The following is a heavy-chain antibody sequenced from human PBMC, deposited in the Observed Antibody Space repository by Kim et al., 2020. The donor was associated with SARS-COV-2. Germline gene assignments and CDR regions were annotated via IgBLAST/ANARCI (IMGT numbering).Heavy chain of an antibody. CDR3: ARAAQPSMVRGPADY. D-gene: IGHD3-10*01. J-gene: IGHJ4*02. CDR2: ISYDGSNK. V-gene: IGHV3-30-3*01. Sequence: GGSLRLSCAASGFTFSSYAMHWVRQAPGKGLEWVAVISYDGSNKYYADSVKGRFTISRDNSKNTLYLQMNSLRAEDTAVYYCARAAQPSMVRGPADYWGQGTLVTVSS. CDR1: GFTFSSYA.